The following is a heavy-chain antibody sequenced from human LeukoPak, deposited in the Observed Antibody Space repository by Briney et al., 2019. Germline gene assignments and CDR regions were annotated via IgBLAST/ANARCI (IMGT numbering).Heavy chain of an antibody. J-gene: IGHJ6*03. CDR3: ARVRTQQLVDFFCYYYYMDV. CDR2: INWNGGST. V-gene: IGHV3-20*04. Sequence: GGSLRLSCAASGFTFDDYGMSWVRQAPGKGLEWVSGINWNGGSTGYADSVKGRFTISRDSAKNSLYLQMNSLRAEDTALYYCARVRTQQLVDFFCYYYYMDVWGKGTTVTVSS. D-gene: IGHD6-13*01. CDR1: GFTFDDYG.